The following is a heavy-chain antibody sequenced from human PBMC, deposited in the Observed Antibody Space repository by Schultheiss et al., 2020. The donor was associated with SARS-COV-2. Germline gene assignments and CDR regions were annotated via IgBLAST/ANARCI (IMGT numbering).Heavy chain of an antibody. Sequence: SETLSLTCTVSGGSISSYYWSWIRQPPGKGLEWIGYIDYSGSTNYNPSLKSRVTMSVDTSKNQFSLKLSSVTAADTAVYYCARDRGGYGSGKGDYYYMDVWGKGTTVTVSS. V-gene: IGHV4-59*12. J-gene: IGHJ6*03. CDR3: ARDRGGYGSGKGDYYYMDV. D-gene: IGHD3-10*01. CDR1: GGSISSYY. CDR2: IDYSGST.